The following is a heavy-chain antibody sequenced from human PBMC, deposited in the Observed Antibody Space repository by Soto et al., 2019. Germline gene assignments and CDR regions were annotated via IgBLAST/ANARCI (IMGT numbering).Heavy chain of an antibody. D-gene: IGHD1-26*01. J-gene: IGHJ5*01. Sequence: GGSLRLSCAASGFTFSSYALSWVRQAPGKGLEWVSAITGSGGSTYYADCVKGRFTISRDNSKNTLSLQMNSLRAEDTAVYYCAKGLGSGSYAASDSWGQGTLVTVSS. CDR3: AKGLGSGSYAASDS. V-gene: IGHV3-23*01. CDR1: GFTFSSYA. CDR2: ITGSGGST.